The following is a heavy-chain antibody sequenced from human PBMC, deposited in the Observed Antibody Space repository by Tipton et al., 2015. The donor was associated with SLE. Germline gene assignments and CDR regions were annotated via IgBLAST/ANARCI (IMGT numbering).Heavy chain of an antibody. J-gene: IGHJ4*02. CDR2: ISGSGGST. CDR1: GFTFSSYS. V-gene: IGHV3-23*01. CDR3: AKLRVAAAGTGNY. Sequence: GSLRLSCAASGFTFSSYSMNWVRQAPGKGLEWVSAISGSGGSTYYADSVKGRFTISRDNSKNTLYLQMNSLRAEDTAVYYCAKLRVAAAGTGNYWGQGTLVTVSS. D-gene: IGHD6-13*01.